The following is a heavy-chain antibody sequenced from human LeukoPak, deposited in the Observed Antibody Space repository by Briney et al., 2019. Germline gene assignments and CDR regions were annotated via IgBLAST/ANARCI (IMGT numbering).Heavy chain of an antibody. CDR3: ARAHFYGSGRASDGMDV. Sequence: SQTLSLTCTVSGGSISSGGYYWSWIRQHPGKGLEWIGYIYYSGSTNYNPSLKSRVTISVDTSKNQFSLKLSSVTAADTAVYYCARAHFYGSGRASDGMDVWGQGTTVTVSS. J-gene: IGHJ6*02. CDR1: GGSISSGGYY. V-gene: IGHV4-31*03. CDR2: IYYSGST. D-gene: IGHD3-10*01.